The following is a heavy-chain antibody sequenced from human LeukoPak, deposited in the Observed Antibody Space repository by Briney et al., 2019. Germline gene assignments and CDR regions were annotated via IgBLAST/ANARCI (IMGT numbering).Heavy chain of an antibody. Sequence: SVKVSCKASGGTFSSYAINWVRQAPGQGLEWMGGIIPIFGTANYAQKFQGRVTITADESTSTVYMELSSLRSEDTAVYYCARDGLGFAFDIWGQGTMVTVSS. CDR1: GGTFSSYA. V-gene: IGHV1-69*13. CDR3: ARDGLGFAFDI. J-gene: IGHJ3*02. CDR2: IIPIFGTA. D-gene: IGHD3-10*01.